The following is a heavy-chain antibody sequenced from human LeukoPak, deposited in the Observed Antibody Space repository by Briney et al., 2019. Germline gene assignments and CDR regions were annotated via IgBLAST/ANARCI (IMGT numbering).Heavy chain of an antibody. D-gene: IGHD6-6*01. CDR2: IIPIFGTA. Sequence: SVKVSCKASGGTFSSYAISWVRQAPGQGLEWMGGIIPIFGTANYAQKFQGRVTITTDESTSTAYMELSSLRSEDTAVYYCARGPYPEEQHVREAQDYYFDYWGQGTLVTVSS. V-gene: IGHV1-69*05. CDR1: GGTFSSYA. J-gene: IGHJ4*02. CDR3: ARGPYPEEQHVREAQDYYFDY.